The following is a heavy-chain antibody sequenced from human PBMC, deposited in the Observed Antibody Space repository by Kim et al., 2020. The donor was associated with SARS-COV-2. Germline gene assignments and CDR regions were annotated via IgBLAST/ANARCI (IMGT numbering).Heavy chain of an antibody. V-gene: IGHV4-31*03. D-gene: IGHD6-6*01. CDR3: ARGEYSSSRYFDY. CDR2: IYYSGST. CDR1: GGSISSGGYY. J-gene: IGHJ4*02. Sequence: SETLSLTCTVSGGSISSGGYYWSWIRQHPGKGLEWIGYIYYSGSTYYNPSLKSRVTISVDTSKNQFSLKLSSVTAADTAVYYCARGEYSSSRYFDYWGRGTLVTVSS.